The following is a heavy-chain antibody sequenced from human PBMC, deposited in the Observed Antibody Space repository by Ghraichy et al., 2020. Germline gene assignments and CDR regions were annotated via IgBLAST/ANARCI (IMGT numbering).Heavy chain of an antibody. Sequence: ASVKVSCKASGYTFSTYGISWVRQAPGQGLEWMGWISAYNGNTNYAQKLQGRVTMTTDTSTSTAYLELRSLRSDDTAVYYCARDLRGGTYYGDLDYWGQGTLVTVSS. V-gene: IGHV1-18*01. CDR3: ARDLRGGTYYGDLDY. CDR1: GYTFSTYG. D-gene: IGHD1-26*01. CDR2: ISAYNGNT. J-gene: IGHJ4*02.